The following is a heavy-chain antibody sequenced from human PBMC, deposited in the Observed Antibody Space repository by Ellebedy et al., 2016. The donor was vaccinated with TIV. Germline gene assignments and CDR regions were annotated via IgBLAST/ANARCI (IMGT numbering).Heavy chain of an antibody. V-gene: IGHV3-30*02. J-gene: IGHJ6*02. Sequence: PGGSLRLSCAASGFTFSSYGMHWVRQAPGKGLEWVSFIRYDGIFKYYADSVKGRFIISRDNSKNTLYLQVNSLRAEDTAVYYCAKVIILGAAGFYYGMDVWGQGTTVTVSS. D-gene: IGHD6-13*01. CDR1: GFTFSSYG. CDR2: IRYDGIFK. CDR3: AKVIILGAAGFYYGMDV.